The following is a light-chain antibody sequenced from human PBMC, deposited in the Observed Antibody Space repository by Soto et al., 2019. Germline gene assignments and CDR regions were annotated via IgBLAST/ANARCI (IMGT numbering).Light chain of an antibody. CDR1: QSISRY. CDR3: QQSYSSPFT. J-gene: IGKJ3*01. Sequence: DIQMTQSPSSLSASAGDRVTITCRTSQSISRYLNWYQQKPGKAPKLLVYAASSLQSGVPSRFSGSGSGKDFTLIISNLQPEDFATYYCQQSYSSPFTFGPGTKVDIK. CDR2: AAS. V-gene: IGKV1-39*01.